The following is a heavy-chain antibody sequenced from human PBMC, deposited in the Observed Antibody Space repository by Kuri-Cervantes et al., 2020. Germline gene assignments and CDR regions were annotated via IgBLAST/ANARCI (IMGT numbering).Heavy chain of an antibody. V-gene: IGHV3-72*01. J-gene: IGHJ3*02. D-gene: IGHD4-17*01. CDR1: GFTVSSNY. Sequence: LSLTCAASGFTVSSNYMDWVRQAPGKGLEWVGRIRDKANTYTTEYAASVKVRFTISRDDSKNSLYLQMNSLRAEDTAVYYCARDYGDYYGGRTFDIWGQGTMVTVSS. CDR2: IRDKANTYTT. CDR3: ARDYGDYYGGRTFDI.